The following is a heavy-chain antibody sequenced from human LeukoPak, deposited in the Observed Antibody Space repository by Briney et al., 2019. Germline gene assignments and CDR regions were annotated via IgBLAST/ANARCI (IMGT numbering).Heavy chain of an antibody. J-gene: IGHJ4*02. CDR1: RFTFNSYA. CDR3: ARNENSGWGYFDY. Sequence: GGSLRLSCAASRFTFNSYAMSWVRQAPGKGLEWVSVIGGSNGVTFYVGSVKGRFTISRDNSKDTLYLQMNSLRAEDTAVYYCARNENSGWGYFDYWGQGTLVTVSS. D-gene: IGHD5-12*01. V-gene: IGHV3-23*01. CDR2: IGGSNGVT.